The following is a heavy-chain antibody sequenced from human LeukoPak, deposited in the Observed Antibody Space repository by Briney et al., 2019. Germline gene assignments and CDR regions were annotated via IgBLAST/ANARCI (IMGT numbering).Heavy chain of an antibody. J-gene: IGHJ4*02. D-gene: IGHD3-10*01. CDR1: GGSISSSSYY. CDR2: IYYSGST. CDR3: ARAPIWFGELLAYYFDY. Sequence: SETLSLTCTVSGGSISSSSYYWGWIRQPPGKGLEWIGSIYYSGSTYYNPSLKSRVTISVDTSKNQFSLKLSSVTAADTAVYYCARAPIWFGELLAYYFDYWGQGTLVTVSS. V-gene: IGHV4-39*07.